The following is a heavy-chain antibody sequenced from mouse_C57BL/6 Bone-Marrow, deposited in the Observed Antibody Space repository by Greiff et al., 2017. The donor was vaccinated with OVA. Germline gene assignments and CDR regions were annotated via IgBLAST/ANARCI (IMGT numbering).Heavy chain of an antibody. CDR2: IDPSDSET. CDR1: GYTFTSYW. V-gene: IGHV1-52*01. Sequence: QVQRQQPGAELFIPLSSVKLSCKASGYTFTSYWMHWVKQRPIQGLEWIGNIDPSDSETHYNQKFKDKATLTVDKSSSTAYMQLSSLTSEDSAVYYCARRTGTDYFDVWGTGTTVTVSS. CDR3: ARRTGTDYFDV. J-gene: IGHJ1*03. D-gene: IGHD4-1*01.